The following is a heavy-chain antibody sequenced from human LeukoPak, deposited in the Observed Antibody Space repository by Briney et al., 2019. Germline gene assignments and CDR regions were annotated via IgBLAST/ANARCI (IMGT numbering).Heavy chain of an antibody. V-gene: IGHV1-3*01. D-gene: IGHD6-13*01. CDR2: INAGNGNT. J-gene: IGHJ5*02. Sequence: EASVKVSCKASGYTFTSYAMHWVRQAPGQRLEWMGWINAGNGNTKYSQKFQGRVTMTTDTSTSTAYMELRSLRSDDTAVYYCARDTAAAPANWFDPWGQGTLVTVSS. CDR3: ARDTAAAPANWFDP. CDR1: GYTFTSYA.